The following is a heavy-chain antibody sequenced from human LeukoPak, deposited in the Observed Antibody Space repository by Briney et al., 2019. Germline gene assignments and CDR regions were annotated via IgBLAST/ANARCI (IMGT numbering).Heavy chain of an antibody. CDR3: ARANYCDSSGYHSSDY. D-gene: IGHD3-22*01. V-gene: IGHV1-18*01. CDR1: GYTYTSYG. J-gene: IGHJ4*02. Sequence: ASVKVSCKASGYTYTSYGITWVRQAPGQGLEWMGWISASNGNTNYAQKLQGRVTMTTDTSTSTAYMELRSLRSDDTAVYYCARANYCDSSGYHSSDYWGQGTLVIVSS. CDR2: ISASNGNT.